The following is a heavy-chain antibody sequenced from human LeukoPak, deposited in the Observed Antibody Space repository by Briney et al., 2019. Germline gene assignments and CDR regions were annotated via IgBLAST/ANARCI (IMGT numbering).Heavy chain of an antibody. Sequence: GGSLRLSCAASGFTFTTYVMHWVRQAPGKGLDWVALIWDDGDNKYYADSVKGRFTISRDNSKNTLYLQMNSLRAEDTAVYYCARDNGEWRLNWFDHWGQGTLVTVSS. CDR3: ARDNGEWRLNWFDH. CDR1: GFTFTTYV. D-gene: IGHD2-8*01. CDR2: IWDDGDNK. V-gene: IGHV3-33*01. J-gene: IGHJ5*02.